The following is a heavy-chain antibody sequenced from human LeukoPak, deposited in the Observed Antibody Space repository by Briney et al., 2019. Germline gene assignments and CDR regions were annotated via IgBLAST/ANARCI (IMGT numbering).Heavy chain of an antibody. J-gene: IGHJ4*02. V-gene: IGHV3-7*01. Sequence: GGSLRLSCAGSGFTFSSYWMKWVRQAPGKGLEWVANIKEDGSEKFYVESVKGRFTISRDNSKNTLYLQMNSLRAEDTAVYYCAKDASCTNGVCYTYYFDYWGQGTLVTVSS. CDR1: GFTFSSYW. CDR2: IKEDGSEK. D-gene: IGHD2-8*01. CDR3: AKDASCTNGVCYTYYFDY.